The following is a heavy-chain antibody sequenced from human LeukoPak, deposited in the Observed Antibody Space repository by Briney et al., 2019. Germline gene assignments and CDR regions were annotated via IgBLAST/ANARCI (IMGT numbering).Heavy chain of an antibody. V-gene: IGHV1-69*13. J-gene: IGHJ3*02. CDR1: GGTFSSYA. D-gene: IGHD3-10*01. CDR2: IIPIFGTA. Sequence: GASVKVSCKASGGTFSSYAISWVRQAPGQGLEWMGGIIPIFGTANYAQKFQGRVTITADESTSTAYMELSSLRSEDTAVYYCARSYYYGSGSYPHDAFGIWGQGTMVTVSS. CDR3: ARSYYYGSGSYPHDAFGI.